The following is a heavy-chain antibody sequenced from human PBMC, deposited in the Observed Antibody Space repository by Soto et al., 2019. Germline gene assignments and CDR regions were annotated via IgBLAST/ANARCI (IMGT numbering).Heavy chain of an antibody. V-gene: IGHV3-21*01. CDR3: ARDPSDLWEPDQYFPH. Sequence: EVQLVESGGGLVKPGGSLTLSCAASGFTLSSYSMNWVRQAPGKGLEWVSSISSSSRHIYYADSVKGRFTISRDNAKNSLYLQMNSLRAEDTAMYFCARDPSDLWEPDQYFPHWGQGTLVAVSS. CDR2: ISSSSRHI. CDR1: GFTLSSYS. J-gene: IGHJ1*01. D-gene: IGHD1-26*01.